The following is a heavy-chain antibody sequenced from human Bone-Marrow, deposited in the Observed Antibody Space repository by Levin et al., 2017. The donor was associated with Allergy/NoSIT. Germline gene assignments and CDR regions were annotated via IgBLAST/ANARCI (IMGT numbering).Heavy chain of an antibody. J-gene: IGHJ4*02. CDR1: GFTFSSYA. V-gene: IGHV3-23*01. CDR2: ISGSGGST. Sequence: GESLKISCAASGFTFSSYAMSWVRQAPGKGLEWVSAISGSGGSTYYADSVEGRFTISRDNSKNTLYLQMNSLRAEDTAVYYCAKTTYKTHDYGDYDGGLWGQGTLVTVSS. D-gene: IGHD4-17*01. CDR3: AKTTYKTHDYGDYDGGL.